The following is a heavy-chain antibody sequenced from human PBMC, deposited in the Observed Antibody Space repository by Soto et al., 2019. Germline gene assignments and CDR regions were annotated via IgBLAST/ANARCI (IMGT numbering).Heavy chain of an antibody. J-gene: IGHJ3*02. Sequence: EVQLLESGGGLVQPGGSLRLSCAASGFIFSDYAMSWVRQAQGKGLEWVASISGTGSATHHADSVKGRFIISRDNSKNTVYLQMNSLRPDDTAKYYCAKDRALLWIPESSDDFDMWGQGSMVTVSS. D-gene: IGHD3-10*01. CDR2: ISGTGSAT. CDR1: GFIFSDYA. CDR3: AKDRALLWIPESSDDFDM. V-gene: IGHV3-23*01.